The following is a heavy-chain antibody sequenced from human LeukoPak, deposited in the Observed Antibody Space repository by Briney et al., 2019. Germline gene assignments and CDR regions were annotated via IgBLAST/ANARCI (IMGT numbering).Heavy chain of an antibody. Sequence: ASVKVSCKXSGGTFSSYAISWVRQAPGQGLEWMGGIIPIFGTAIYAQKFQGRVTITTDESTSTAYMELSSLRSEDTAVYYCASGDPHTASFDYWGQGTLVTVSS. J-gene: IGHJ4*02. CDR1: GGTFSSYA. CDR2: IIPIFGTA. D-gene: IGHD5-18*01. CDR3: ASGDPHTASFDY. V-gene: IGHV1-69*05.